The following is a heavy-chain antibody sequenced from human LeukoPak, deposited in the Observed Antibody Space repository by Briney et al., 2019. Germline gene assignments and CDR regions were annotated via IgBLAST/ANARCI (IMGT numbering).Heavy chain of an antibody. CDR1: GGSISSSSYY. CDR3: ATQERTWIQPCYFDM. Sequence: SETLSLTCTVSGGSISSSSYYWGWIRQPPGKGLGWIGSIYYSGSTYHHPSLKSRVTISVDTSKNQFSLKLSCVTAADTAVYYCATQERTWIQPCYFDMWGQGTMVTVSS. CDR2: IYYSGST. J-gene: IGHJ3*02. D-gene: IGHD5-18*01. V-gene: IGHV4-39*01.